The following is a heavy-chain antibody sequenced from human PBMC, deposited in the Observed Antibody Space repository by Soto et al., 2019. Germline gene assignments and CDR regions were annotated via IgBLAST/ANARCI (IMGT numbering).Heavy chain of an antibody. V-gene: IGHV1-69*04. CDR2: IIPILGIA. CDR3: ARDGSNSSGWPEPFDY. D-gene: IGHD6-25*01. J-gene: IGHJ4*02. Sequence: ASVKVSCKASGGTFSSYTISWVRQAPGQGLEWMGRIIPILGIANYAQKFQGRVTITADKSTSTAYMELSSLRSEDTAVYYCARDGSNSSGWPEPFDYWGQGTLVTVSS. CDR1: GGTFSSYT.